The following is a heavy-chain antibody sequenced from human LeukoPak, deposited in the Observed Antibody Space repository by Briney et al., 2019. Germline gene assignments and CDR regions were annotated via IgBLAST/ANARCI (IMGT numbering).Heavy chain of an antibody. CDR2: ISGRGGST. Sequence: GGSLRLSCAASGFTFSSYAMSWVRQAPGKGREWVSAISGRGGSTYYADSVKGRFTISRDNSKNTLYLQMNSLTAEDTAVYYCPEDFYPKYYGSGSYTYYYMDVWGKGTTVTVSS. CDR1: GFTFSSYA. D-gene: IGHD3-10*01. CDR3: PEDFYPKYYGSGSYTYYYMDV. V-gene: IGHV3-23*01. J-gene: IGHJ6*03.